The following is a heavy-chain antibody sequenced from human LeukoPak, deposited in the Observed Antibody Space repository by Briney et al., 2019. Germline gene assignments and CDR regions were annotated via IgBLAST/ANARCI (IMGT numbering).Heavy chain of an antibody. CDR3: ARLSGRVVCSAGSCYIDS. J-gene: IGHJ4*02. D-gene: IGHD2-15*01. CDR2: IYPGDSDT. V-gene: IGHV5-51*01. CDR1: GYRFTSDW. Sequence: GESLKISCKGSGYRFTSDWIGWVRQMPGKGLEWMGIIYPGDSDTRYSPSFQGQVTISADKSVNTAYLQWSSLRASDTAMYYCARLSGRVVCSAGSCYIDSWGQGTLVTVSS.